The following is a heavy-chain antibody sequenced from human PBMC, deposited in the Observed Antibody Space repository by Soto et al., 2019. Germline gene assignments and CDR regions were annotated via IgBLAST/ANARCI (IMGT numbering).Heavy chain of an antibody. CDR1: GDAIYIGGYY. V-gene: IGHV4-31*03. J-gene: IGHJ5*02. Sequence: NPSETLSLTCTVSGDAIYIGGYYWTWIRQHPGKGLEWIGYIYHTGKTYYNPSLESRVTMSVDTSKNQFSLKLASVTAADTAVYYCARGGSSTANWIDPWGQGTLVTVSS. CDR3: ARGGSSTANWIDP. CDR2: IYHTGKT. D-gene: IGHD2-2*01.